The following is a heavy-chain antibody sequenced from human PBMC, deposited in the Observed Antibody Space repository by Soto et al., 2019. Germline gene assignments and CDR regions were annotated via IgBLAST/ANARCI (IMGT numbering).Heavy chain of an antibody. CDR3: VRLVGGGYYFDH. Sequence: RKGSRKDSTYSISTYSIGSMRQMPGKGLEWMGIIYPGDSDTRYIPSFQGQVTISADKSISTAYLQWSSLKASDTAMYYWVRLVGGGYYFDHWGQGNLVTVS. CDR1: TYSISTYS. J-gene: IGHJ4*02. V-gene: IGHV5-51*01. D-gene: IGHD2-15*01. CDR2: IYPGDSDT.